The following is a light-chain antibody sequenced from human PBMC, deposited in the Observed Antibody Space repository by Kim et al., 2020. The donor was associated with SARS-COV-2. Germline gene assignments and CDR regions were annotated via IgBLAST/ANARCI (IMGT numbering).Light chain of an antibody. J-gene: IGLJ3*02. CDR3: NSRESGVNHVV. CDR1: SLRSYY. V-gene: IGLV3-19*01. CDR2: EKN. Sequence: ALGQPVRITCQGDSLRSYYASWYQQKPGQAPVLVIYEKNSRPSGIPDRFSGSSSGNTASLTITGAQAEDEADYYCNSRESGVNHVVFGGGTQLTVL.